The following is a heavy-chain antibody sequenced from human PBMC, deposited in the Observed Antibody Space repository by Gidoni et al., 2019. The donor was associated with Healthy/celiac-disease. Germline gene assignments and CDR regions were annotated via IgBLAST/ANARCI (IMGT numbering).Heavy chain of an antibody. J-gene: IGHJ3*02. D-gene: IGHD2-2*01. CDR3: ARGSDILGYCSSTSCYSDAFDI. CDR1: GYSFTSYW. V-gene: IGHV5-51*03. CDR2: IYPGASDT. Sequence: EVQLVQSGAEVKQPGESLKISGKGSGYSFTSYWIGWVRQMPGKGLEWMGIIYPGASDTRYSPSFQGQVTISADKSISTAYLQWSSLKASDTAMYYCARGSDILGYCSSTSCYSDAFDIWGQGTMVTVSS.